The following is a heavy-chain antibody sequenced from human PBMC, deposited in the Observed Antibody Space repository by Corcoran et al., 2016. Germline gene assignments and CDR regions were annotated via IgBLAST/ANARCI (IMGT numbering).Heavy chain of an antibody. CDR3: ARGYYDSSGYSPFGY. J-gene: IGHJ4*02. CDR2: INPSGGST. Sequence: QVQLVQSGAEVKKPGASVKVSCKASGYTFTSYYMHWVRQAPGPGLEWKGIINPSGGSTSYAQKFQGRVTMTRDTSTSTVYMALSSLRSEDTAVYYCARGYYDSSGYSPFGYWGQGTLVTVSS. V-gene: IGHV1-46*01. D-gene: IGHD3-22*01. CDR1: GYTFTSYY.